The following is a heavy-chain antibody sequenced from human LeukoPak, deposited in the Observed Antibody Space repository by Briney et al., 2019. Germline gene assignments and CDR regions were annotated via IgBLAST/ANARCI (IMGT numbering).Heavy chain of an antibody. Sequence: QPGGSLRLSCAASGFAFANHWMSWVRQAPGKGLEWVADIKQGGGKKNYVDSVKGRFTISRDDAKNSLSLQMDSLRAEDTALYYCARVSDSTAHDAFDIWGQGTMVTVSS. V-gene: IGHV3-7*01. CDR2: IKQGGGKK. CDR3: ARVSDSTAHDAFDI. J-gene: IGHJ3*02. D-gene: IGHD2-2*01. CDR1: GFAFANHW.